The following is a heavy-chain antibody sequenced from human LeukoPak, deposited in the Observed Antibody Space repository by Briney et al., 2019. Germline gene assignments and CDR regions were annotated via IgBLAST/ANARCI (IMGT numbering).Heavy chain of an antibody. D-gene: IGHD1-26*01. CDR3: VRDLGGRSGH. J-gene: IGHJ4*02. CDR1: GFVFSSNW. CDR2: INEDGSTT. V-gene: IGHV3-74*01. Sequence: GGSLRLSCAASGFVFSSNWMHWVRQAPGKGLVWVSRINEDGSTTNHADSVKGRFTISRDNAKNTLYMQMNSLRAEDTAVYYCVRDLGGRSGHWGQGTLVTVSS.